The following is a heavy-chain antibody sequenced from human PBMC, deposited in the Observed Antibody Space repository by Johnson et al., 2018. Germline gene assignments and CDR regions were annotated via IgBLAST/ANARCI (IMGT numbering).Heavy chain of an antibody. CDR2: ISGSGGST. Sequence: VGLVEAGGGLVQPGGSLRLSCAASRFTFSSYAMSWVRQAPGKGLEWVSAISGSGGSTYYAASVKGRFTISRENAKNSLYLQMNSRRAGDTAVYDCERGSRGAFDIWGQGTMVTVSS. CDR1: RFTFSSYA. D-gene: IGHD3-16*01. CDR3: ERGSRGAFDI. J-gene: IGHJ3*02. V-gene: IGHV3-23*04.